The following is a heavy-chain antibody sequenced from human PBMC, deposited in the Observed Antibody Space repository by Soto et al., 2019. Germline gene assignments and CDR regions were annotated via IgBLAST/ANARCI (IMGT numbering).Heavy chain of an antibody. V-gene: IGHV1-69*02. D-gene: IGHD2-15*01. J-gene: IGHJ4*02. Sequence: QVQLVQSGAEVKKPGSSVKVSCKASGGTFSSYTISWVRQAPGQGLEWMGRIIPILGIANYAQRFQGRVTITADKSTSTAYMELSSLRSEDTAVYYCARAPNYCSGCSCYPTPFDYWGQGTLVTVSS. CDR2: IIPILGIA. CDR3: ARAPNYCSGCSCYPTPFDY. CDR1: GGTFSSYT.